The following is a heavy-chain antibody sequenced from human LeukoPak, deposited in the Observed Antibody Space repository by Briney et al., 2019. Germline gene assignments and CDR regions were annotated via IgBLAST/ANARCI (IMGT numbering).Heavy chain of an antibody. V-gene: IGHV4-30-2*01. Sequence: PSETLSLTCTVSGGSISSGGYYWSWIRQPPGKGLEWIGYIYHSGSTYYNPSLKSRVTISVDRSKNQFSLKLSSVTAADTAVYYCAGVRVGATYLDALPDYWGQGTLVTVSS. CDR2: IYHSGST. J-gene: IGHJ4*02. CDR1: GGSISSGGYY. D-gene: IGHD1-26*01. CDR3: AGVRVGATYLDALPDY.